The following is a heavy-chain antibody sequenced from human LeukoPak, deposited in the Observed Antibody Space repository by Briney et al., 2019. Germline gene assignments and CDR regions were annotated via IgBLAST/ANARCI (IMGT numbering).Heavy chain of an antibody. J-gene: IGHJ6*03. V-gene: IGHV1-69*05. CDR1: GGTLSSYA. CDR2: IIPIFGTA. CDR3: ASSWGGRDIVVVPAALGMDV. D-gene: IGHD2-2*01. Sequence: SVKVSCKASGGTLSSYAISWVRQAPGQGLEWMGGIIPIFGTANYAQKFQGRVTITTDESTSTAYMELSSLRSEDTAAYYCASSWGGRDIVVVPAALGMDVWGKGTTVTVSS.